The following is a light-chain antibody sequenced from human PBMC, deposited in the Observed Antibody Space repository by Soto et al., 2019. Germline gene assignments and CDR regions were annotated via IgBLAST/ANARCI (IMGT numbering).Light chain of an antibody. J-gene: IGLJ1*01. Sequence: QSVLTQPPYAPGSPGQSVTISCTGTKNDIGVYDVVSWYQHHPGKAPRLIIYEVVQLPSGVPDRFSGSKSGNTASLPVSGRQAADEADYFCKSYAGSNTYVFGSGTKVTVL. V-gene: IGLV2-8*01. CDR3: KSYAGSNTYV. CDR1: KNDIGVYDV. CDR2: EVV.